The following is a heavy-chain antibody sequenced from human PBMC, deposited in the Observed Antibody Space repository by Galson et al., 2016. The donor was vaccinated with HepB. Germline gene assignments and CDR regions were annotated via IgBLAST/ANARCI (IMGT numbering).Heavy chain of an antibody. CDR1: GFTFSGAA. CDR3: AKERLVRRIFDH. CDR2: ISTRRTT. D-gene: IGHD1-1*01. V-gene: IGHV3-23*01. J-gene: IGHJ4*02. Sequence: SLRLSCATSGFTFSGAAMHWVRQAPGKGLEWVASISTRRTTYYSDSVQGRFTISRDNSNNTLYLQMNGLRAEDTAVYYCAKERLVRRIFDHWGQGTLLTVSS.